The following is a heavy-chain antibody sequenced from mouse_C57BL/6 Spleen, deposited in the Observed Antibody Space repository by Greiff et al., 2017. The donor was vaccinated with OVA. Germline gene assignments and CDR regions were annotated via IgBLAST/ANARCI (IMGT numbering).Heavy chain of an antibody. Sequence: VQLKESGPGLVKPSQSLSLTCSVTGYSITSGYYWNWIRQFPGNKLEWMGYISYDGSNNYNPSLKNRISITRDTSKNQFFLKLNSVTTEDTATYYCARVVPYYFDYWGQGTTLTVSS. CDR3: ARVVPYYFDY. CDR1: GYSITSGYY. V-gene: IGHV3-6*01. CDR2: ISYDGSN. J-gene: IGHJ2*01.